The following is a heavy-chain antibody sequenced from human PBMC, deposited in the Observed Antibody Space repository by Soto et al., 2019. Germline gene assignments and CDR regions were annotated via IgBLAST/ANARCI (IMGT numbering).Heavy chain of an antibody. CDR1: GFSFNSYG. CDR2: ISYDGSKK. CDR3: AKDGTGAMIEVVMYVDY. J-gene: IGHJ4*02. Sequence: GGSLRLSCAASGFSFNSYGMHWVRQAPGKGLEWVALISYDGSKKYYADSVKGRFTISRDNSNNTLYLQMNSLRSEGTAVYYCAKDGTGAMIEVVMYVDYWGQGTQVTVSS. V-gene: IGHV3-30*18. D-gene: IGHD3-22*01.